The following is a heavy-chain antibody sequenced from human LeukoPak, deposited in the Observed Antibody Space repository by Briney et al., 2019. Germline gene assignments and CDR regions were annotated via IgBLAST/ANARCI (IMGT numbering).Heavy chain of an antibody. CDR1: GYTVTNYG. Sequence: ASVRVSCKASGYTVTNYGISWVRQAPGQGLEWMGWISADNGNTYYTQNFQGRVSMTTDTSTSTAYMEVRSLRSDDTAVFYCARVDILTGYYFFDSWGQGTLVTVSS. J-gene: IGHJ4*02. D-gene: IGHD3-9*01. V-gene: IGHV1-18*01. CDR3: ARVDILTGYYFFDS. CDR2: ISADNGNT.